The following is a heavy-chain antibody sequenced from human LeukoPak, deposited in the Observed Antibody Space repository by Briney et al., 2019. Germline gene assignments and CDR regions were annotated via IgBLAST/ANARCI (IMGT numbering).Heavy chain of an antibody. CDR3: ARRHSSGWYPFDY. J-gene: IGHJ4*02. Sequence: PSETLSLTCTVSGGSISSSSYSWGWIRQPPGKGLEWIGSIYYSGTTYYNPSLKSRVTISVDTSKNQFSLNLSSMTAADTAVYYCARRHSSGWYPFDYWGQGTLVTVSS. CDR2: IYYSGTT. CDR1: GGSISSSSYS. V-gene: IGHV4-39*01. D-gene: IGHD6-19*01.